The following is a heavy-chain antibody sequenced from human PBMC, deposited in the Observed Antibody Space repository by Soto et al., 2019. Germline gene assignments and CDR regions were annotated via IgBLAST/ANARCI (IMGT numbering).Heavy chain of an antibody. D-gene: IGHD3-9*01. J-gene: IGHJ4*02. Sequence: ASVKVSCKASGYTFTSYAMHWVRQAPGQTLEWMGWINAGNGNTKYSQKFHGQVTISAGKAISTAYLQGSSLKASDTARHYCGRQGVGDILTGQPEHGGQGTLVTVPS. CDR2: INAGNGNT. CDR3: GRQGVGDILTGQPEH. CDR1: GYTFTSYA. V-gene: IGHV1-3*01.